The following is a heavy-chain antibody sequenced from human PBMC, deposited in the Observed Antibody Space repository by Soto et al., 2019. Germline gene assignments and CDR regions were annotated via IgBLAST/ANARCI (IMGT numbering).Heavy chain of an antibody. CDR1: GFTFSSYA. CDR3: AKFGMATTKRSPPYYIDY. J-gene: IGHJ4*02. Sequence: GGSLRLSCAASGFTFSSYAMSWVRQAPGKALEWVSSISGSGGGTYYADSVKGRFTFSRDNSKNTLYLQMKSLRAEDTAVYYCAKFGMATTKRSPPYYIDYWGQGALVTVSS. D-gene: IGHD1-1*01. CDR2: ISGSGGGT. V-gene: IGHV3-23*01.